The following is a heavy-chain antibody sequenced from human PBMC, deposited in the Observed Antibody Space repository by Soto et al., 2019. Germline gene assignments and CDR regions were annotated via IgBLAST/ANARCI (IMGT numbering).Heavy chain of an antibody. J-gene: IGHJ4*02. D-gene: IGHD2-15*01. CDR1: GYTFTRYD. Sequence: ASVKVSCKASGYTFTRYDINWVRQAPGQGLEWMGWIRAYNGNTNYAQKLQGRVTMTTDTSTSTAYMELRSLRSDDTAVYYCARDLGGWPDYWGQGTLVTVSS. CDR3: ARDLGGWPDY. CDR2: IRAYNGNT. V-gene: IGHV1-18*01.